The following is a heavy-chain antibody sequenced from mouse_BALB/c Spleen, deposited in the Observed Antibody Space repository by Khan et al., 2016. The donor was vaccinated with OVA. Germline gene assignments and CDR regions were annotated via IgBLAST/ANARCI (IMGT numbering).Heavy chain of an antibody. CDR3: ARRNYCGYTFAY. J-gene: IGHJ3*01. V-gene: IGHV1-77*01. CDR2: ISPGSGDT. Sequence: VQLQESGAELARPGASVKLSCKASGYTFTDYYINWVKQRTGQGLEWIGEISPGSGDTYYNEKFKGKATLTADKSSSTVYMQLSSLTAEAYAVYFCARRNYCGYTFAYWGQGTLVTVSA. D-gene: IGHD1-2*01. CDR1: GYTFTDYY.